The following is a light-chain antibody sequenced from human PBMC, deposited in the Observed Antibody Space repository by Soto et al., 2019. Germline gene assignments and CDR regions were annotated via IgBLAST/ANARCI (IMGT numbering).Light chain of an antibody. CDR2: YDD. Sequence: QSVLTQPPSVSEAPRQRVTISCSGSRSNIGNNAVSWYQQVPGKAPKLLVYYDDLVASGVSVRFSGSKSGTSASLAISGLQSEDGADYYCAAWDDRMNVFLFGGGTKVTV. CDR3: AAWDDRMNVFL. CDR1: RSNIGNNA. J-gene: IGLJ2*01. V-gene: IGLV1-36*01.